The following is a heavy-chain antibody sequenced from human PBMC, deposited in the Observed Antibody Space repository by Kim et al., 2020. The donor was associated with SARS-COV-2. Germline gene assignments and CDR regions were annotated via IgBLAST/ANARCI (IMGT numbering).Heavy chain of an antibody. V-gene: IGHV7-4-1*02. CDR2: INTNTGNP. CDR3: ARVKMGVDN. CDR1: GYSFTSYG. J-gene: IGHJ4*01. D-gene: IGHD3-16*01. Sequence: ASVKVSCKASGYSFTSYGINWVRQAPGQGLEWMGWINTNTGNPTYAQGFTGRFVFSLDTSVSTAYLQTSSLKAEDTAVYYCARVKMGVDNWGQGTVVTVS.